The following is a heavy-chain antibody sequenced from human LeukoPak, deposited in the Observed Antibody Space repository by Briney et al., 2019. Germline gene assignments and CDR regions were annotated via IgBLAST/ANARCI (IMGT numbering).Heavy chain of an antibody. J-gene: IGHJ5*02. CDR2: MNPNSGDT. Sequence: ASVKVSCKASGYTFTSYDINWVRQATGQGLEWMGWMNPNSGDTGYAQKFRGRVTMTRNTSISTAYMELSSLRSEDTAVYYCARAPSSGYYLWFDPWGQGTLVTVSS. V-gene: IGHV1-8*01. D-gene: IGHD3-22*01. CDR3: ARAPSSGYYLWFDP. CDR1: GYTFTSYD.